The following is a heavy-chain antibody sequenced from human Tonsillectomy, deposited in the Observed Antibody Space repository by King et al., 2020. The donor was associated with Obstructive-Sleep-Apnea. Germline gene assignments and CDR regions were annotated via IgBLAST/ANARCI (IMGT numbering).Heavy chain of an antibody. CDR2: ISDDGSNK. D-gene: IGHD2-21*01. CDR3: ARVGQGIDYYYYGMDV. J-gene: IGHJ6*02. V-gene: IGHV3-30*04. CDR1: GFTLSPYA. Sequence: QVQLVESGGGVVQPGGSLRLSCAASGFTLSPYAMDWVRQAPGKGLEWVAVISDDGSNKYYAASVKGRFTISRDNSKNTLYLQMNSLSAEDTAVYYCARVGQGIDYYYYGMDVWGQGTTVTVSS.